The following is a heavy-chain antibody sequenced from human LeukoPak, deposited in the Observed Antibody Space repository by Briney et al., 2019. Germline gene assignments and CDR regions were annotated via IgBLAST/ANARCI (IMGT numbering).Heavy chain of an antibody. CDR3: ASVGIFGVVTHDAFDI. Sequence: KPSETLSLTCTVSGGSISSSSYYWGWIRQPRGKGLEWIESIYYSGSTYYNPSLKSRVTISVDTSKNHFSLKLSSVTAADTAVYYCASVGIFGVVTHDAFDIWGQGTMVTVSS. V-gene: IGHV4-39*02. D-gene: IGHD3-3*02. CDR1: GGSISSSSYY. CDR2: IYYSGST. J-gene: IGHJ3*02.